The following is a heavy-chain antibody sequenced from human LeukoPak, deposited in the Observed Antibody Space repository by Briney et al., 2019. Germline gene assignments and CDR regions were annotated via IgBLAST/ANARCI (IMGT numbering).Heavy chain of an antibody. V-gene: IGHV3-30*18. CDR3: AKRPPYSDTWFVMDV. CDR2: ISYDGSNK. Sequence: GGSLRLSCAASGFTFSSYGMHWVRQAPGKGLEWVAVISYDGSNKYYADSVKGRFTISRDNSKNTLFLQMNSLRAEDTAVYYCAKRPPYSDTWFVMDVWGQGTTVTVSS. J-gene: IGHJ6*02. CDR1: GFTFSSYG. D-gene: IGHD1-26*01.